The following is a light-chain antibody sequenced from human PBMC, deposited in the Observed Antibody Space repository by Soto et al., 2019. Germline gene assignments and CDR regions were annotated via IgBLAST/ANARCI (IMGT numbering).Light chain of an antibody. Sequence: QSVLTQPASVSGSPGQSITISCTGTSSDVGSYNLVSWYQQHPGKAPKLMIYEGSKRPSGVSNRSSGSKSGNTASLTISGLQAEDEADYYCCSYAGSSTFVVFGGGTKVTV. CDR3: CSYAGSSTFVV. CDR2: EGS. V-gene: IGLV2-23*03. J-gene: IGLJ2*01. CDR1: SSDVGSYNL.